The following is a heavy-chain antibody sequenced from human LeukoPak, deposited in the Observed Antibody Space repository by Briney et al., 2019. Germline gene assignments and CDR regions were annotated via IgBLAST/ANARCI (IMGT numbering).Heavy chain of an antibody. CDR1: GGSFSGYY. Sequence: SETLSLTCAVYGGSFSGYYWSWIRQPPGKGLEWIGEINHSGSTNYNPSLKSRVTISVDTSKNQFSLKLSSVTAADTAVYYCASCYDSSGEQFDYWGQGTLVTVSS. D-gene: IGHD3-22*01. CDR3: ASCYDSSGEQFDY. J-gene: IGHJ4*02. CDR2: INHSGST. V-gene: IGHV4-34*01.